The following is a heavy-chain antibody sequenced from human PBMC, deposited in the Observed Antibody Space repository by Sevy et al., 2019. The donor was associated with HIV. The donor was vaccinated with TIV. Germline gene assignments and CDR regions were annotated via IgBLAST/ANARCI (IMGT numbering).Heavy chain of an antibody. D-gene: IGHD7-27*01. CDR2: ISYEGDNT. J-gene: IGHJ6*02. CDR1: GFTFNTFA. Sequence: GGSLRLSCAASGFTFNTFAMHCVRQAPGKGLEWVALISYEGDNTYFAASVKDRFIITRDNSTNTLYLQMNSLRAEDTAVYYCARETGDLYYYYGMDVWGQGTTVTVSS. V-gene: IGHV3-30*04. CDR3: ARETGDLYYYYGMDV.